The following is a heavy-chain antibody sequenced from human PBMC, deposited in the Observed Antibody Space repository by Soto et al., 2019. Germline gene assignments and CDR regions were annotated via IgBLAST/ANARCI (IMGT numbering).Heavy chain of an antibody. CDR2: ISGAGGNT. V-gene: IGHV3-23*01. J-gene: IGHJ5*02. CDR1: GFAFGAYA. D-gene: IGHD2-2*01. Sequence: EVQLLESGGGLVQPGGSLRLSCAASGFAFGAYALTWVRQAPGKGLEWVSVISGAGGNTYYADSVKGRFTVSRDHSKKMLYLEMNSLRVEDTAIYYCAKDPVPQLLPSWWFDPWGQGTRVTVSS. CDR3: AKDPVPQLLPSWWFDP.